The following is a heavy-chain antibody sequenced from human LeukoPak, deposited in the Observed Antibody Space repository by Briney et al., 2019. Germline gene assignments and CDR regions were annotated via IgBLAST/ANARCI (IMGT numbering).Heavy chain of an antibody. J-gene: IGHJ5*02. CDR1: GGSISSGGYY. CDR2: FYYSGST. Sequence: SETLSLTCTVSGGSISSGGYYWSWIRQHPGMGLEGIGYFYYSGSTYYNPSLKSRVTISVDTSKIQFSLKLSSVTAADTAVYYCARVVWGIVVSQAWFDHWGQGTLVTVSS. CDR3: ARVVWGIVVSQAWFDH. D-gene: IGHD2-2*01. V-gene: IGHV4-31*03.